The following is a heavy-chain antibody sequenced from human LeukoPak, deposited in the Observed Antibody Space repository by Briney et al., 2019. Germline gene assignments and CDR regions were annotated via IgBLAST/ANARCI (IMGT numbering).Heavy chain of an antibody. Sequence: GGSLRLSCAASGFTFSSYGMHWVRQAPGKGLEWVAFIRYDGSNKYYADSVKGRFTISRDNSKNTLYLQMNSLRAEDTAVYYCAKDVGSYCSGGSCYDYYYMDVWGKGTTVTVSS. CDR1: GFTFSSYG. CDR3: AKDVGSYCSGGSCYDYYYMDV. V-gene: IGHV3-30*02. CDR2: IRYDGSNK. D-gene: IGHD2-15*01. J-gene: IGHJ6*03.